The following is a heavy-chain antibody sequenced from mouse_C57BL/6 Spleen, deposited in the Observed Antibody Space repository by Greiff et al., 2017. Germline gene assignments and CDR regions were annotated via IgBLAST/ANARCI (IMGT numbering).Heavy chain of an antibody. CDR1: GFTFSDYG. Sequence: EVHLVESGGGLVKPGGSLKLSCAASGFTFSDYGMHWVRQAPEKGLEWVAYISSGSSTIYYADTVKGRFTISRDNAKNTLFLQMTSLRSEDTAMYYCARLYDGYSLYAMDYWGQGTSVTVSS. CDR3: ARLYDGYSLYAMDY. CDR2: ISSGSSTI. D-gene: IGHD2-3*01. J-gene: IGHJ4*01. V-gene: IGHV5-17*01.